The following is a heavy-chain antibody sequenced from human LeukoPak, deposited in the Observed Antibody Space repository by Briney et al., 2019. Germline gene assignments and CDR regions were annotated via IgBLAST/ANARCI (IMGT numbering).Heavy chain of an antibody. V-gene: IGHV3-33*06. J-gene: IGHJ3*02. CDR1: GFTFSSYG. Sequence: GGSLRLSCAASGFTFSSYGMHWVRQAPGKGLEWVAVIWYDGSNKYYADSVKGRFTISRDNSKNTLYLQMNSLRAEDTAVYYCAKYGSSGAFDIWGQGTMVTVSS. D-gene: IGHD1-26*01. CDR3: AKYGSSGAFDI. CDR2: IWYDGSNK.